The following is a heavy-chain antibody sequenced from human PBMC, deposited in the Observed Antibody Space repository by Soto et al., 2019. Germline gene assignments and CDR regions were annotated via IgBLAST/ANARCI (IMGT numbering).Heavy chain of an antibody. CDR2: ISYDGSNK. D-gene: IGHD4-17*01. J-gene: IGHJ3*02. V-gene: IGHV3-30*18. Sequence: PGGSLRLFCAASGFTFSSYGMHWVRQAPGKGLEWVAVISYDGSNKYYADSVKGRFTISRDNSKNTLYLQMNSLRAEDTAVYYCAKGGDYADIWGQGTMVTVSS. CDR3: AKGGDYADI. CDR1: GFTFSSYG.